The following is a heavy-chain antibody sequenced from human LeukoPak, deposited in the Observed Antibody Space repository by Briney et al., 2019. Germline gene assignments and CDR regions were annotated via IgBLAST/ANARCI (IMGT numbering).Heavy chain of an antibody. J-gene: IGHJ4*02. CDR2: IYYSGST. CDR1: GGSISSYY. D-gene: IGHD5-18*01. Sequence: SETLSLTCTVSGGSISSYYWSWIRQPPGKGLEWIGYIYYSGSTIYNPSLKSRVTISVDTSKNQFSLKLSSVTAADTAAYYCASGNVDTAMVTFDYWGRGTLVTVSS. CDR3: ASGNVDTAMVTFDY. V-gene: IGHV4-59*01.